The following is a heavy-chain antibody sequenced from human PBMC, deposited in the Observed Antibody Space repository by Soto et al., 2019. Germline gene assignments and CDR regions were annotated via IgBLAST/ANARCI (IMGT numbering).Heavy chain of an antibody. D-gene: IGHD2-2*01. CDR3: ARHGCSSTSCYDNYYYYGMDV. Sequence: PGESLKISCKGSGYSFTSYWIGWVRQMPGKGLEWMGIIYPGDSDTRYSPSFQGQVTISADKSISTAYLQWSSLKASDTAMYYCARHGCSSTSCYDNYYYYGMDVWGQGTTVTVSS. CDR1: GYSFTSYW. V-gene: IGHV5-51*01. CDR2: IYPGDSDT. J-gene: IGHJ6*02.